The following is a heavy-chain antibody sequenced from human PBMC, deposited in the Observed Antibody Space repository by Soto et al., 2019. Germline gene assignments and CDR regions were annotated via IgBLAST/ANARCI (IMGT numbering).Heavy chain of an antibody. CDR2: INPSGGST. D-gene: IGHD6-6*01. CDR1: GYTCTDYR. CDR3: ARPAGRLANWFDP. V-gene: IGHV1-46*01. J-gene: IGHJ5*02. Sequence: QVQLVQSGVEVKKPGASVKVSCKASGYTCTDYRMIWVRQAPGQGLEWMGIINPSGGSTNYAPNFQGRVTLTRDSFTSTVYMELSNLRSEDTAVYYCARPAGRLANWFDPWGKGTLVTVSS.